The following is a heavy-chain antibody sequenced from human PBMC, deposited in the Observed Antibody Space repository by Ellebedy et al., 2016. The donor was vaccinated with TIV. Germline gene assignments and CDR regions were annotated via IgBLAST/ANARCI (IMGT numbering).Heavy chain of an antibody. V-gene: IGHV4-59*08. Sequence: SETLSLTCIVSGGSISNYYWNWIRQPPGKGLEWIGYIYYSESTNYNPSLKSRVTISLDTSKNPFSLKLTSVTAADTAVYYCARGGIGVGADYWGQGTLVTVSS. J-gene: IGHJ4*02. D-gene: IGHD1-26*01. CDR3: ARGGIGVGADY. CDR1: GGSISNYY. CDR2: IYYSEST.